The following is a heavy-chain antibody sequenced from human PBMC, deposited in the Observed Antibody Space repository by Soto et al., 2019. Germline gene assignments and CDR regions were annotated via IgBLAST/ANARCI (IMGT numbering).Heavy chain of an antibody. CDR3: ARNVDTAMVGLYYYYGMDV. J-gene: IGHJ6*02. CDR2: VYPGGRT. Sequence: SETLSLTCTVSGGSISNYYWTWLRQPPGKGLEWIGYVYPGGRTHYNPSFKSRLSISVDTSKNQFSLKLSSVTAADTAVYYCARNVDTAMVGLYYYYGMDVWGQGTTVTVSS. V-gene: IGHV4-59*01. CDR1: GGSISNYY. D-gene: IGHD5-18*01.